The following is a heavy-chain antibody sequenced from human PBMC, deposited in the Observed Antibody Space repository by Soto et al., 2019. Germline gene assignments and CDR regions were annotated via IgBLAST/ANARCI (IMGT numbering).Heavy chain of an antibody. V-gene: IGHV4-59*08. Sequence: PETLSLTCTVSGGSISSYYWSWIRQPPGKGLEWIGYIYYSGSTNYNPSLKSRVTISVDTSKNQFSLKLSSVTAADTAVYYCATSLPWGTYYDYVWGSYRYDYWGQGTLVTVSS. D-gene: IGHD3-16*02. CDR1: GGSISSYY. CDR3: ATSLPWGTYYDYVWGSYRYDY. CDR2: IYYSGST. J-gene: IGHJ4*02.